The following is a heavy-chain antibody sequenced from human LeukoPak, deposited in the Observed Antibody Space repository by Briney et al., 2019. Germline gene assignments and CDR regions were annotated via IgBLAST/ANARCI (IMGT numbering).Heavy chain of an antibody. CDR1: GYTFTNYD. CDR2: MNPNSGNT. Sequence: ASVKVSCKASGYTFTNYDINWVRQATGQGLEWLGWMNPNSGNTGFAQKFQGRVTITRNTSISTAYMELRSLRSDDTAVYYCARDRWELNHAFDIWGQGTMVTVSS. CDR3: ARDRWELNHAFDI. J-gene: IGHJ3*02. V-gene: IGHV1-8*03. D-gene: IGHD1-26*01.